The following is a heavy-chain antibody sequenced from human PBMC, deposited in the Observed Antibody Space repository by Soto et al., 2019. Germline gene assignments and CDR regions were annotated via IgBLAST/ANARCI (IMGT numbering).Heavy chain of an antibody. Sequence: PWGSLRLSCTASGFTFGDYAMSWFRQAPRKGLEWVGFIRSKAYGGTTEYAASVKGRFTISRDDSKNTLYLQMNSLKTEDTAVYYCTTRSGSSGWYGPVHHYYYGMDVWGQGTTVTVSS. J-gene: IGHJ6*02. CDR1: GFTFGDYA. D-gene: IGHD6-19*01. CDR2: IRSKAYGGTT. CDR3: TTRSGSSGWYGPVHHYYYGMDV. V-gene: IGHV3-49*03.